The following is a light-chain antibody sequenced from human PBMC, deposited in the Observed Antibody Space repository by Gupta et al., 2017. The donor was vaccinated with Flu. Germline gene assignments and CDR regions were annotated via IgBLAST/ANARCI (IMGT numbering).Light chain of an antibody. J-gene: IGLJ3*02. CDR2: EVS. Sequence: SIAISCSGTSSDVVNYNYVSWYQHHPGKAPELLIYEVSNRPSGVSDRFSGTKSGNTASLTISGLQADDEADYYCSAYTNSSTLVFGGGTKLTVL. CDR1: SSDVVNYNY. V-gene: IGLV2-14*01. CDR3: SAYTNSSTLV.